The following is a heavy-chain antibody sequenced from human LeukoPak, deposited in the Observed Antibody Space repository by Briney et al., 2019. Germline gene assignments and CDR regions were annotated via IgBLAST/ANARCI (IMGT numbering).Heavy chain of an antibody. V-gene: IGHV4-39*01. CDR3: ARRDYAAWFDP. Sequence: SETLSLTCSVSGDSITSGRYYWAWVRPPPGTGLEWIGSVYYSGSTNYNPSLKGRVTISMDMSKNLFSLNLTSVNATDMAVYYCARRDYAAWFDPWGQGSLVIVSS. CDR1: GDSITSGRYY. D-gene: IGHD4/OR15-4a*01. J-gene: IGHJ5*02. CDR2: VYYSGST.